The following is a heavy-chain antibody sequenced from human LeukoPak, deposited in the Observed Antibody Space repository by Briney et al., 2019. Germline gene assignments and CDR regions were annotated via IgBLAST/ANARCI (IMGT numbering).Heavy chain of an antibody. CDR3: ARAPGYDRLNWFDP. Sequence: GGSLRLSCAASGFIFSDYGMNWVRQVPGKGLEWLTFIRHDGSNKFYAESVKGRFTISRDMSKNTLYLQMNGLRAEDTAVYYCARAPGYDRLNWFDPWGQGTLVTVSS. D-gene: IGHD3-22*01. J-gene: IGHJ5*02. CDR1: GFIFSDYG. CDR2: IRHDGSNK. V-gene: IGHV3-30*02.